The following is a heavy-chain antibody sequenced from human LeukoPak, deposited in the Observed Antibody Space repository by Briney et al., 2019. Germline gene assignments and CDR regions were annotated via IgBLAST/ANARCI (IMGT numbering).Heavy chain of an antibody. CDR1: GGSISSGGSS. J-gene: IGHJ3*02. V-gene: IGHV4-30-2*01. CDR3: ARSRGQLPNAFDI. Sequence: SETLSLTCAVSGGSISSGGSSWSWIRHPPGKGLEWIGYTYHSGTTYYNPTLKSRVTISVDRSKNQFSLKLSSVTAADTAVYYCARSRGQLPNAFDIWGQGTMVTVSS. D-gene: IGHD2-2*01. CDR2: TYHSGTT.